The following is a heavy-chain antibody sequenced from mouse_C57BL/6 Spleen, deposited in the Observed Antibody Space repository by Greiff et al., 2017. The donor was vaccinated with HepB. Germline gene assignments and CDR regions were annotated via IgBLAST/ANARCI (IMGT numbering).Heavy chain of an antibody. CDR1: GFSFNTYA. V-gene: IGHV10-1*01. Sequence: EVKLVESGGGLVQPKGSLKLSCAASGFSFNTYAMNWVRQAPGKGLEWVARIRSKSNNYATYYAESVKDRFTISRDDSESMLYLQMNNLKTEDTAMYYCVRHGDYDGPYYYAMDYWGQGTSVTVSS. CDR3: VRHGDYDGPYYYAMDY. J-gene: IGHJ4*01. D-gene: IGHD2-4*01. CDR2: IRSKSNNYAT.